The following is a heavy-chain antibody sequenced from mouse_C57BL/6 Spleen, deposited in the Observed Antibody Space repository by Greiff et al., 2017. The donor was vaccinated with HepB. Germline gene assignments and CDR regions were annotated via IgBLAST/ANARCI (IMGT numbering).Heavy chain of an antibody. CDR2: FHPYNDDT. J-gene: IGHJ1*03. V-gene: IGHV1-47*01. D-gene: IGHD1-1*01. CDR1: GYTFTTYP. CDR3: ARGYYGSSYWYFDV. Sequence: VQLVESGAELVKPGASVKMSCKASGYTFTTYPIEWMKQNHGKSLEWIGNFHPYNDDTKYNEKFKGKATLTVEKSSSTVYLELSRVTSDDSAVYYCARGYYGSSYWYFDVWGTGTTVTVSS.